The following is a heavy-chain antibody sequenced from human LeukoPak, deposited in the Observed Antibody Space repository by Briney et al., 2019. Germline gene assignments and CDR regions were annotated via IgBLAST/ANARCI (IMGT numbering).Heavy chain of an antibody. CDR1: GFTFSSYS. D-gene: IGHD3-10*01. V-gene: IGHV3-48*01. CDR2: ISSASNTI. Sequence: PGESLRLSCAASGFTFSSYSMNWVRQAPGKGLEWISYISSASNTIYYADSVKGRFTISRDHAKNSVYLQMNSLRAEDTAMYYCARDGWFGDYNWFDPWGQGTLVTVSS. J-gene: IGHJ5*02. CDR3: ARDGWFGDYNWFDP.